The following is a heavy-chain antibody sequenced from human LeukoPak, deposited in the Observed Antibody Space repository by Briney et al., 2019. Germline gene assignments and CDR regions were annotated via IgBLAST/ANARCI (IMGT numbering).Heavy chain of an antibody. CDR3: ARDDRLVRVNYFDY. J-gene: IGHJ4*02. D-gene: IGHD6-6*01. V-gene: IGHV1-46*01. Sequence: ASVKVSCKASGYSFIRYHIHWVRQAPGQGLEWMGVLKLYDGSISHAQKFQGRVTMTSDTSTSTVYMELSSLRSEDTAVYFCARDDRLVRVNYFDYWGQGTLVTVSS. CDR2: LKLYDGSI. CDR1: GYSFIRYH.